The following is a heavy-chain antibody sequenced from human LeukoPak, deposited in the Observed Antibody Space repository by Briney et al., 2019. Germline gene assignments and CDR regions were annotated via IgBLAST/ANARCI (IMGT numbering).Heavy chain of an antibody. V-gene: IGHV4-4*09. CDR1: GGSLSPYY. CDR3: ARRQIYFDY. CDR2: IFSSGST. Sequence: PSETLSLTCSVSGGSLSPYYWSWIRHPPGKGLEWIGYIFSSGSTNYNPSLKRRVTISVDTSRNQFSLKLSSVTAADTAVYYCARRQIYFDYWGQGTLVTVSS. J-gene: IGHJ4*02.